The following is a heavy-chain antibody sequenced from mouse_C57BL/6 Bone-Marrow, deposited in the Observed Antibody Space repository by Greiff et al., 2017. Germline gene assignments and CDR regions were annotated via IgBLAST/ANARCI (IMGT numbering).Heavy chain of an antibody. CDR3: SRSVYYSNYLFDY. D-gene: IGHD2-5*01. CDR1: GYAFSSSW. Sequence: QVQLQQSGPELVKPGASVKISCKASGYAFSSSWMNWVKQRPGKGLEWIGRIYPGDGDTNYNGKFKGKATLTADKSSSTAYMQISSLTSEDSAVYFCSRSVYYSNYLFDYWGQGTTLTVSA. V-gene: IGHV1-82*01. J-gene: IGHJ2*01. CDR2: IYPGDGDT.